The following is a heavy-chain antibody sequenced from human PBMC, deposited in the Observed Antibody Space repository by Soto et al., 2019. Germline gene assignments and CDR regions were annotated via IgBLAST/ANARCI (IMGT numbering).Heavy chain of an antibody. Sequence: QVQLVESGGGVVQPGRSLRLSCAASGFTFSSYGMHWVRQAPGKGLEWVAVIWYDGSNKYYADSVKGRFTISRDNSKNTLYLQMNSLRAEDTAVYYCAREARIAARPGADAFDIWGQGTMVTVSS. V-gene: IGHV3-33*01. CDR1: GFTFSSYG. CDR3: AREARIAARPGADAFDI. CDR2: IWYDGSNK. D-gene: IGHD6-6*01. J-gene: IGHJ3*02.